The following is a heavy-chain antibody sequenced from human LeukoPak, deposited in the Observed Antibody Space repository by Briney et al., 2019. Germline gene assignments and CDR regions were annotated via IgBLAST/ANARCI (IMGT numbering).Heavy chain of an antibody. CDR2: IYYSGST. Sequence: PSETLSLTCTVSGGSISSSSYYWGWIRQPPGKGLEWIGSIYYSGSTYYNPSLKSRVTISVDTSKNQFSLKLSSVTAADTAVYYCARRVVEYYFDYWGQGTLVTVSS. V-gene: IGHV4-39*01. D-gene: IGHD2-15*01. CDR3: ARRVVEYYFDY. CDR1: GGSISSSSYY. J-gene: IGHJ4*02.